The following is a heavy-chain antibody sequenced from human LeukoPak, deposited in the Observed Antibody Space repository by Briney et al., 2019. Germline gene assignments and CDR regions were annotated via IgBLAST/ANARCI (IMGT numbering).Heavy chain of an antibody. D-gene: IGHD6-13*01. V-gene: IGHV4-39*07. CDR2: IYYSGNT. CDR1: GGSITSSDYY. CDR3: ANPIAAAGFFDY. Sequence: SETLSLTCTVSGGSITSSDYYWGWTRQPPGKGLEWIGSIYYSGNTYYNPSLKSRVTISVDTSKNQFSLKLSSVTAADTGVYYCANPIAAAGFFDYWGQGTLVTVSS. J-gene: IGHJ4*02.